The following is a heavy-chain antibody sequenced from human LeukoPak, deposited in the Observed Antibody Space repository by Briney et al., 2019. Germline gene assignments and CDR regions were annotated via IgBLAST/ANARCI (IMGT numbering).Heavy chain of an antibody. D-gene: IGHD3-10*01. CDR1: GITLSNYG. CDR2: ISCGAGGA. Sequence: GGSLRLSCAVSGITLSNYGMSWVRQAPGKGLERVAGISCGAGGATYADSVKGRFTISRDNSKNTLYLQMNSLRAEDTAVYYCARARPVVRGVIYYYYGMDVWGQGTTVTVSS. CDR3: ARARPVVRGVIYYYYGMDV. J-gene: IGHJ6*02. V-gene: IGHV3-23*01.